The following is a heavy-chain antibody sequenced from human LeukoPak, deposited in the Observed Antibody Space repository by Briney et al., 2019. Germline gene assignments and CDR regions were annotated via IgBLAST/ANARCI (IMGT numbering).Heavy chain of an antibody. Sequence: GGSLRLSCAASGFTFSSYAMSWVRQAPGKGLEWVAGIGVGTSTYYPESVKGRFTISRDNSKNTLYLQMNSLRAEDTAVYYCAKVRYSSGWFLDNAVYYGMDVWGQGTTVTVSS. V-gene: IGHV3-23*01. D-gene: IGHD6-19*01. CDR2: IGVGTST. CDR3: AKVRYSSGWFLDNAVYYGMDV. J-gene: IGHJ6*02. CDR1: GFTFSSYA.